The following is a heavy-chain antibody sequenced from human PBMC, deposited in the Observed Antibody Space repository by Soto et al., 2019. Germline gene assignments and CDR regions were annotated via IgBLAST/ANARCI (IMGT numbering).Heavy chain of an antibody. CDR3: ARVGGGIAAAGNPGRFDP. D-gene: IGHD6-13*01. Sequence: QVQLVQSGAEVKKPGASVKVSCKASGYTFTSYGISWVRQAPGQGLEWMGWISAYNGNTNYAQKRKGRVTMTTAKSTSTAYMGLRSLRSDDTAVYYCARVGGGIAAAGNPGRFDPWGQGTLVTVSS. CDR1: GYTFTSYG. V-gene: IGHV1-18*01. J-gene: IGHJ5*02. CDR2: ISAYNGNT.